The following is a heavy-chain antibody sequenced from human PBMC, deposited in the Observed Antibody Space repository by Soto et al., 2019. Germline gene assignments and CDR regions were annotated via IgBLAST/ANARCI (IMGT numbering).Heavy chain of an antibody. D-gene: IGHD2-15*01. Sequence: SETLSLTCTVSGGSVSSESYYWSWIRQPPGKGLEWIGYIYYSGDTNYNPSLKSRVTISLDTSKNQFSLKMTSVTAADTALYFCARGGIVGASWFHPWGRGTLVTSPQ. CDR2: IYYSGDT. CDR1: GGSVSSESYY. J-gene: IGHJ5*02. CDR3: ARGGIVGASWFHP. V-gene: IGHV4-61*01.